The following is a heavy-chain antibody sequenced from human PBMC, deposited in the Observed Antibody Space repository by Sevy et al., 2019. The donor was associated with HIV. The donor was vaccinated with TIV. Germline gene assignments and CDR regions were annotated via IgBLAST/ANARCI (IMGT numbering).Heavy chain of an antibody. D-gene: IGHD2-8*01. J-gene: IGHJ6*02. CDR3: ARLGYCTNGVCSPFYYYGMDV. V-gene: IGHV1-18*01. Sequence: ASVKVSCKASGYTFTSYGISWVRQAPGQGLEWMGWISAYNGNTNYAQKLQGRVTMTKDTSTSTAYMELRSLSSDDTAVYYCARLGYCTNGVCSPFYYYGMDVWGQGTTVTVSS. CDR1: GYTFTSYG. CDR2: ISAYNGNT.